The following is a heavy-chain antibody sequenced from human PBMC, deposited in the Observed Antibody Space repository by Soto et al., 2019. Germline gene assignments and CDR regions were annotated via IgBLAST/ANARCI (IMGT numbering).Heavy chain of an antibody. CDR3: ARDPDAATQH. D-gene: IGHD2-15*01. V-gene: IGHV4-59*01. J-gene: IGHJ1*01. Sequence: PSETLSLTCTVSGGSISSYYWSWIRQPPGKGLEWIGYIYYSGSTNYNPSLKSRVTISVDTSKNQFSLKLSSVTAADTAVYYCARDPDAATQHWGQGTLVTVSS. CDR1: GGSISSYY. CDR2: IYYSGST.